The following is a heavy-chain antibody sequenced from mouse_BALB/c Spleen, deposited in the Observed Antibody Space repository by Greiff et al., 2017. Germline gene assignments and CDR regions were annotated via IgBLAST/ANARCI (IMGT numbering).Heavy chain of an antibody. CDR1: GFSLTSYG. V-gene: IGHV2-2*02. J-gene: IGHJ4*01. D-gene: IGHD1-2*01. Sequence: QVQLKESGPGLVQPSQSLSITCTVSGFSLTSYGVHWVRQSPGKGLEWLGVIWSGGSTDYNAAFISRLSISKDNSKSQVFFKMNSLQANDTAIYYCARTGGYGNYYAMDYWGQGTSVTVSS. CDR2: IWSGGST. CDR3: ARTGGYGNYYAMDY.